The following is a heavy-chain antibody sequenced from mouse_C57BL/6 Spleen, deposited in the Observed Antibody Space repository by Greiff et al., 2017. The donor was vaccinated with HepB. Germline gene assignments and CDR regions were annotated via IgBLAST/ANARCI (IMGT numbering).Heavy chain of an antibody. CDR2: IHPNSGST. V-gene: IGHV1-64*01. CDR1: GYTFTSYW. Sequence: VQLQQPGAELVKPGASVKLSCKASGYTFTSYWMHWVKQRPGQGLEWIGMIHPNSGSTNYNEKFKSKATLTVDKSSSTAYMQLSSLTSEDSAVYYCARSGWDYAMDYWGQGTSVTVSS. D-gene: IGHD1-2*01. J-gene: IGHJ4*01. CDR3: ARSGWDYAMDY.